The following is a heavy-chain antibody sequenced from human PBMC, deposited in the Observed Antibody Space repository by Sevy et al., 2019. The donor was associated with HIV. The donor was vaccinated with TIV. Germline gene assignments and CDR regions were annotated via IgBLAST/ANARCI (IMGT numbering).Heavy chain of an antibody. CDR1: GYTFTGYY. J-gene: IGHJ5*02. CDR2: INPHSGGT. V-gene: IGHV1-2*02. Sequence: ASVKVSCKASGYTFTGYYIHWVRQAPGQGLEWMGGINPHSGGTNDAQKFQGRVTMTRDTSISTAYMELSRLRSDDTAVYYCARDKRAISAAAPDWFDPWSQGTPVTVSS. D-gene: IGHD6-13*01. CDR3: ARDKRAISAAAPDWFDP.